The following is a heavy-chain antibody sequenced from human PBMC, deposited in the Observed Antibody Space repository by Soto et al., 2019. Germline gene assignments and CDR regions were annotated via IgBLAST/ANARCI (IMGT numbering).Heavy chain of an antibody. CDR1: GFTFSSYG. CDR3: AKGAPYDSSGYYF. J-gene: IGHJ4*02. CDR2: ISYDGSNK. V-gene: IGHV3-30*18. Sequence: VQLVESGGGLVQPGGSLRLSCAASGFTFSSYGMHWVRQAPGKGLEWVAVISYDGSNKYYADSVKGRFTISRDNSKNTLYLQMNSLRAEDTAVYYCAKGAPYDSSGYYFWGQGTLVTVSS. D-gene: IGHD3-22*01.